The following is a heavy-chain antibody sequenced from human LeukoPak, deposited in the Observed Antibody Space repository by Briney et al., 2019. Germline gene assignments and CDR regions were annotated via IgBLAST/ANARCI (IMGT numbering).Heavy chain of an antibody. CDR1: GGSLGGAGQS. V-gene: IGHV4-30-2*06. CDR3: ARGPYLGDSNNWFDP. CDR2: IFYSGST. Sequence: SQTLSLTCAVSGGSLGGAGQSWRWIRQSPGKALEWIAYIFYSGSTYYNPSLKSRVTILIDTSKNQFSLKLSSVTAADTAVYYCARGPYLGDSNNWFDPWGPGTLVTVSS. D-gene: IGHD4-17*01. J-gene: IGHJ5*02.